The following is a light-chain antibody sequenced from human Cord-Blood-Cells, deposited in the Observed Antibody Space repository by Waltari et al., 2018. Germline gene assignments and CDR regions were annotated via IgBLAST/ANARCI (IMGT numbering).Light chain of an antibody. Sequence: QSALTQPRSVSWSPGQSVTISCTGPSSDVGGYNYVSWYQQHPGKAPKLMIYDVSKRPSGVPDRFSGSKSGNTASLTISGLQAEDEADYYCCSYAGSYTLVFGGGTKLTVL. CDR3: CSYAGSYTLV. CDR1: SSDVGGYNY. V-gene: IGLV2-11*01. J-gene: IGLJ2*01. CDR2: DVS.